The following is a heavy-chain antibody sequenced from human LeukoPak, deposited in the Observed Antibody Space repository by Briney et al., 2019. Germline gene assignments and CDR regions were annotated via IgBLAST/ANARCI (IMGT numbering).Heavy chain of an antibody. V-gene: IGHV4-4*07. CDR2: IYTSGST. CDR1: GGSISSYY. Sequence: SETLSLTCTVSGGSISSYYWSWIRQPAGKGLEWIGRIYTSGSTNYNPSLKSRVTMSVDTSKNQFSLKLSPVTAADTAVYYCARVGDGYMGYAFDIWGQGTMVTVSS. CDR3: ARVGDGYMGYAFDI. J-gene: IGHJ3*02. D-gene: IGHD5-24*01.